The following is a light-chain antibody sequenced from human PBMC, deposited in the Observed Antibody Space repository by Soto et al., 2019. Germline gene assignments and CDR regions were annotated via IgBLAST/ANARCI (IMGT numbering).Light chain of an antibody. CDR2: GAS. V-gene: IGKV3-20*01. J-gene: IGKJ2*01. Sequence: EIVLTQSPGTLSLSPGERATLSCRATQSVTTNYLAWYQQKPGQAPRLLIYGASIRATGIPDRFSGSGSGTDFTLTISRLEPEVFAVYYCQHYGSSPPNTFGQGTKLEIK. CDR1: QSVTTNY. CDR3: QHYGSSPPNT.